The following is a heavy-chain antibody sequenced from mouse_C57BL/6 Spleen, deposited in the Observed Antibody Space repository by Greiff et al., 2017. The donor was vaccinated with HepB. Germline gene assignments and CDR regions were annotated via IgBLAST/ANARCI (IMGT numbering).Heavy chain of an antibody. CDR3: AIIRSYGSSYFDY. CDR1: GFNIKDYY. V-gene: IGHV14-2*01. Sequence: EVQLQQSGAELVKPGDSVKLSCTASGFNIKDYYMYWVKQRTEQGLEWIGRIDPEDGETKYAPKFQGKATITADTSSNTDYLQLSSLTSEDTSVYYFAIIRSYGSSYFDYWGQGTTLTVSS. J-gene: IGHJ2*01. CDR2: IDPEDGET. D-gene: IGHD1-1*01.